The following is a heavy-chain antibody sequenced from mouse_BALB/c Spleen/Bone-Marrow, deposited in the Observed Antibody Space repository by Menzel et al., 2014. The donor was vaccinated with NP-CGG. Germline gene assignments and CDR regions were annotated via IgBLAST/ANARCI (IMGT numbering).Heavy chain of an antibody. D-gene: IGHD1-1*01. CDR2: IRLKSNNYAT. Sequence: EVKVEESGGGLVQPGGSMKPSCVASGFTFSNYWMNWVRQSPEKGLEWVAEIRLKSNNYATHYAESVKGRFTISRDDSKSSVYLQMNNLRAEDTGIYYCTRQPYYGYFDYWGQGTTLTVSS. CDR3: TRQPYYGYFDY. V-gene: IGHV6-6*02. J-gene: IGHJ2*01. CDR1: GFTFSNYW.